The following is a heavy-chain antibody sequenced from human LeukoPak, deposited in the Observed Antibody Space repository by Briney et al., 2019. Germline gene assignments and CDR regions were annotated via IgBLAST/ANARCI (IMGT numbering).Heavy chain of an antibody. V-gene: IGHV3-74*01. D-gene: IGHD4-11*01. J-gene: IGHJ6*04. CDR3: VRGLGDV. CDR1: GFIFRNFW. Sequence: GGSLRLSCSVSGFIFRNFWMHWVRQAPGKGPEGVSCINNEGNLVTYADSGKGRFTISRDSARDTLFLQMTTLRAEGTAVYDCVRGLGDVXGKGTLVTVSS. CDR2: INNEGNLV.